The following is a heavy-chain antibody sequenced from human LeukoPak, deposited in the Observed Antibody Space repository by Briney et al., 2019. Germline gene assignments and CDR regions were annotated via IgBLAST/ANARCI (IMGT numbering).Heavy chain of an antibody. CDR1: GGSISSGSYY. CDR2: IYTSGST. CDR3: ASHHYDSSGYPRDAFDI. V-gene: IGHV4-61*02. Sequence: SQTLSLTCTVSGGSISSGSYYWSWIRQPAGKGLEWIGRIYTSGSTNYNPSLKSRVTISVDTSKNQFSLKLSSVTAADTAVYYCASHHYDSSGYPRDAFDIWGQGTTVTVSS. J-gene: IGHJ3*02. D-gene: IGHD3-22*01.